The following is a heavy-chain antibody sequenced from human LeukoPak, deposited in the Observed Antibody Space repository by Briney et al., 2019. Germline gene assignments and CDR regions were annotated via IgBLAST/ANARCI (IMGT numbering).Heavy chain of an antibody. V-gene: IGHV5-51*01. CDR3: ARHYDSSGYYSDY. J-gene: IGHJ4*02. CDR2: IYPGDSDT. Sequence: GESLKISCKGSGYSFTSYWIGWVRQMPGKGLEWMGIIYPGDSDTRFSPSFQGQVTISADKSISTAYLQWSSLKASDSAMYYCARHYDSSGYYSDYWGQGTLVTVSS. D-gene: IGHD3-22*01. CDR1: GYSFTSYW.